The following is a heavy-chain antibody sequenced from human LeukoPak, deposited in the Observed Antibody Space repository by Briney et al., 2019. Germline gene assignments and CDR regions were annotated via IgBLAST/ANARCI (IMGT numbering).Heavy chain of an antibody. CDR3: AKDPRRGSGEYQLLH. J-gene: IGHJ4*02. D-gene: IGHD2-2*01. CDR2: IGSSSSYI. Sequence: PGGSLRLSCAASGFTFTDYWMSWVRQAPGKGLEWVSSIGSSSSYIYYADSVKGRFTISRDNSKNTLYLQMNSLRAEDTAVYYCAKDPRRGSGEYQLLHWGQGTLVTVSS. CDR1: GFTFTDYW. V-gene: IGHV3-21*01.